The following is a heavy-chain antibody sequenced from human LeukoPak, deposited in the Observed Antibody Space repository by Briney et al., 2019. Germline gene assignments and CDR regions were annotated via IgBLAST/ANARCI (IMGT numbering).Heavy chain of an antibody. J-gene: IGHJ4*02. D-gene: IGHD3-3*01. CDR1: GDSIRSNKYY. CDR2: IYDTGST. V-gene: IGHV4-39*01. CDR3: QSRFLEWLLDY. Sequence: PSETLSLTCTVSGDSIRSNKYYWGWIRQPPGKGLEWIGSIYDTGSTFYNPSLKSRVIISVDTSKNQFFLKLSSVTAADTAVYYCQSRFLEWLLDYWGQGTLVTVSS.